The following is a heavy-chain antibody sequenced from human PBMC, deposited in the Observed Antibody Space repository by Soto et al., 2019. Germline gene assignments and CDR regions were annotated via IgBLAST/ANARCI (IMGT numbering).Heavy chain of an antibody. D-gene: IGHD3-10*01. CDR2: ISAYNGNT. CDR3: ARSPGGPMTPGDY. Sequence: AASVKVSCKASGYTFTSYGISWVRQAPGQGLEWMGWISAYNGNTNYAQKLQGRVTITRDTSASTAYMELSSLRSEDTAVYYCARSPGGPMTPGDYWGQGTLVTAPQ. CDR1: GYTFTSYG. V-gene: IGHV1-18*01. J-gene: IGHJ4*02.